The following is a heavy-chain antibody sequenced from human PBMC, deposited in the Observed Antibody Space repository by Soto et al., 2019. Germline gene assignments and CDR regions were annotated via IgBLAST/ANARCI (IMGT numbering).Heavy chain of an antibody. J-gene: IGHJ6*03. V-gene: IGHV3-23*01. CDR2: ISGSGGST. CDR3: VRVPAALYYYYMDV. Sequence: GGSLRLSCAASGFTFSSYAMSWVRQAPGKGLEWVSAISGSGGSTYYADSVKGRFTISRDNSKNTLYLQMNSLRAEDTAVYYSVRVPAALYYYYMDVWGKGTTVTVSS. D-gene: IGHD2-2*01. CDR1: GFTFSSYA.